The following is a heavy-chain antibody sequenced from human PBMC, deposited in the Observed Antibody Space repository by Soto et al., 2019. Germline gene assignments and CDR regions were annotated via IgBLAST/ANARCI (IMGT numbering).Heavy chain of an antibody. D-gene: IGHD1-1*01. CDR3: ARGIPTELPFDP. CDR2: IIPIFGTA. V-gene: IGHV1-69*13. J-gene: IGHJ5*02. Sequence: SVKVSCKASGGTFSSYAISWVRQAPGQGLEWMGGIIPIFGTANYAQKFQGRVTITADESTSTAYMELSSLRSEDTAVYYCARGIPTELPFDPWGQGTLVTVSS. CDR1: GGTFSSYA.